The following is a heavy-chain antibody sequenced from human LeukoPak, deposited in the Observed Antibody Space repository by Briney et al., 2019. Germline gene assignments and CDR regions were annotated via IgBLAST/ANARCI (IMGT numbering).Heavy chain of an antibody. V-gene: IGHV3-30*18. CDR3: AKSLRKTRYSYGVFDY. Sequence: GGSLRLSCAASGFTFSSYGMHWVRQAPGKGLEWVAVISYDGSNKYYADSVKGRFTISRDNSKNTLYLQMNSLRAEDTAVYYCAKSLRKTRYSYGVFDYWGQGTLVTVSS. J-gene: IGHJ4*02. D-gene: IGHD5-18*01. CDR1: GFTFSSYG. CDR2: ISYDGSNK.